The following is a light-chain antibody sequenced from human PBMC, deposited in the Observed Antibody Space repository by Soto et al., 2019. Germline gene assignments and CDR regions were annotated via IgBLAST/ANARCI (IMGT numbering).Light chain of an antibody. V-gene: IGKV1-12*01. CDR3: QQANSFPLT. Sequence: DIQMTQSPSFVSASVGDRVTITCRASQGISRWLAWYQQRPGKAPELLIYGASSLQSGVPSRFSSSRSRSDFTLTISSLQPEDFASYYCQQANSFPLTFGQGTRLEIK. CDR1: QGISRW. CDR2: GAS. J-gene: IGKJ5*01.